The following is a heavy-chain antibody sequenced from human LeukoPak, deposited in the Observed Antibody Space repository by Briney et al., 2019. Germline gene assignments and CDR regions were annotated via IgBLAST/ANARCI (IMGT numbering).Heavy chain of an antibody. Sequence: GESLQISCKGSGSSFTSYWIAWVRQLPGKGREWMGIIYPDDSDTRYSPSFQGQVTITADKSISTAYLQWSSLKASDNAMYYCARQRRSSGWPNDYWGQGTLVTVSS. D-gene: IGHD6-19*01. CDR1: GSSFTSYW. CDR2: IYPDDSDT. J-gene: IGHJ4*02. V-gene: IGHV5-51*01. CDR3: ARQRRSSGWPNDY.